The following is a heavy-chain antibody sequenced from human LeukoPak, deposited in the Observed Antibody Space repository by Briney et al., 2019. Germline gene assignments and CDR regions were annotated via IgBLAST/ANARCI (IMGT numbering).Heavy chain of an antibody. CDR2: IHYSGSS. V-gene: IGHV4-59*08. J-gene: IGHJ4*02. Sequence: PSETLSLTCSVSGDSISSSYWNWIRQSPGRGLEWIGNIHYSGSSIYNPSLRSRVTMSIDTSKKQFFLKLRSVTAADTAVYYCVLAPNSNWFDFWGQGTLVTVSS. CDR1: GDSISSSY. CDR3: VLAPNSNWFDF. D-gene: IGHD2-15*01.